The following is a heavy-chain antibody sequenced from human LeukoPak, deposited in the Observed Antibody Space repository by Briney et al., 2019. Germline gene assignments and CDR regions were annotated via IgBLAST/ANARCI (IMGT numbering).Heavy chain of an antibody. J-gene: IGHJ4*02. CDR1: GFTFSSYL. CDR3: ARDRDSRNYFDY. D-gene: IGHD2-15*01. V-gene: IGHV3-7*01. CDR2: IKQDGSEK. Sequence: GGALRLSCAASGFTFSSYLMSWVRQAPGKGLEWVANIKQDGSEKYYVGSVKGRFTISRDNAKNSLYLQMNSLRAEDTAVYYCARDRDSRNYFDYWGQGNLVTVSS.